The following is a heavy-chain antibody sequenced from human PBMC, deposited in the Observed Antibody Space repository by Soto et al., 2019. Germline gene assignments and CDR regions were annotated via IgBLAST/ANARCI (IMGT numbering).Heavy chain of an antibody. V-gene: IGHV4-61*08. CDR3: TREQSDDNDFDP. D-gene: IGHD1-1*01. J-gene: IGHJ5*02. CDR2: IYYSGGT. Sequence: QVKLQQSVPGLVKPSETLSLTCTVSGAALSSGGYFYTWVRQPPGKGLEWLGYIYYSGGTNYNTSLKSRVTISLDKAKSQFSLRLISVTAADTDVYYFTREQSDDNDFDPWGQGNLVTVSS. CDR1: GAALSSGGYF.